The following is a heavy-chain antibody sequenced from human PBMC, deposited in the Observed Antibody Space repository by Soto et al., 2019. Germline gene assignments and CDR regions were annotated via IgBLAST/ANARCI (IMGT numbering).Heavy chain of an antibody. D-gene: IGHD3-9*01. CDR3: ARWVDSLPLSGMDV. V-gene: IGHV3-48*03. CDR1: GFTFSSYE. CDR2: ISSSGSTI. Sequence: GGSLRLSCAASGFTFSSYEMNWVRQAPGKGLEWVSYISSSGSTIYYADSVKGRFTISRDNAKNSLYLQMNSLRAEDTAVYYCARWVDSLPLSGMDVWGQGTTVTVSS. J-gene: IGHJ6*02.